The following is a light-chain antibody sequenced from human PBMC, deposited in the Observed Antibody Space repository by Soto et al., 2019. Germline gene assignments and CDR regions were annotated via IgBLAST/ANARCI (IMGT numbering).Light chain of an antibody. J-gene: IGKJ5*01. CDR2: VAS. CDR3: QKANSFPIT. Sequence: DIKMTHAPSYLFASVGDRVTITLLARQSISNYLSWYQQKPGKAPKLLINVASTLQSGVTSRFSGSGSGTDFTLTIRSLQPEDFATYYCQKANSFPITCGHWKRRELK. V-gene: IGKV1-12*01. CDR1: QSISNY.